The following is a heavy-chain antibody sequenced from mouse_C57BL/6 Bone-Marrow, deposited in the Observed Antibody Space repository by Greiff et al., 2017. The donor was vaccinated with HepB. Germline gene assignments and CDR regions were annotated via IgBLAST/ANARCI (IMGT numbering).Heavy chain of an antibody. V-gene: IGHV1-19*01. Sequence: EVQLQQSGPVLVKPGASVKMSCKASGYTFTDYYMNWVKQSHGKSLEWIGVINPYNGGTSYNQKFKGKATLTVDKSSSTAYMELNSLTSEDSAVYYCARILLPFAYWGQGTLVTVSA. D-gene: IGHD2-10*01. CDR1: GYTFTDYY. CDR3: ARILLPFAY. CDR2: INPYNGGT. J-gene: IGHJ3*01.